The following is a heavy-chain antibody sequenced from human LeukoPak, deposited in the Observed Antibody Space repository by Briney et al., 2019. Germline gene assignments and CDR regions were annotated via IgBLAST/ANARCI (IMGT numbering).Heavy chain of an antibody. V-gene: IGHV3-9*01. J-gene: IGHJ4*02. CDR3: AKDISHGNYFDY. Sequence: GGSLRLSCAASGFTFDDYAMHWVRQAPGKGLEWVSGISWISGSIGYADSVKGRFTISRDNAKNSLYLQMNSLRAEDTALYYCAKDISHGNYFDYWGQGTLVTVSS. D-gene: IGHD1-26*01. CDR2: ISWISGSI. CDR1: GFTFDDYA.